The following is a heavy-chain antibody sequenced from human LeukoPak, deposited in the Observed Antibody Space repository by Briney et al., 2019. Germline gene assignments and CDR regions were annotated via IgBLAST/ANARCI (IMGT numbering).Heavy chain of an antibody. J-gene: IGHJ4*02. CDR1: GYTFTSYY. CDR2: INPSGGST. CDR3: AQSLSIAAPPGY. V-gene: IGHV1-46*01. D-gene: IGHD6-6*01. Sequence: ASVKVSCKASGYTFTSYYMHWVRQAPGQGLEWMGIINPSGGSTSYAQKFQGRVTMTRDTSTSTVYMELSSLRSEDTAVYYCAQSLSIAAPPGYWGQGTLVTVSS.